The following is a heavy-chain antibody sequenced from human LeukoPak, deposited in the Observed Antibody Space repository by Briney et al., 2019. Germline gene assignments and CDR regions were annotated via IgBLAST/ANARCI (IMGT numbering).Heavy chain of an antibody. CDR2: IYTSGST. CDR1: GGSISSYY. J-gene: IGHJ5*02. Sequence: SETLSLTCTVSGGSISSYYWSWIRQPAGKGLEWIGRIYTSGSTNYNPSLKSRVTISVDTSKNQFSLKLSSVTAADTAVYYCARTQRYSGSQNWFDPWGQGTLVTVSS. D-gene: IGHD6-13*01. CDR3: ARTQRYSGSQNWFDP. V-gene: IGHV4-4*07.